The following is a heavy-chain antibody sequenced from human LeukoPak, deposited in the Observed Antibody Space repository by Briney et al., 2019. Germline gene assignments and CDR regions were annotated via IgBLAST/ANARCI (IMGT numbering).Heavy chain of an antibody. Sequence: ASVKVSCKASGYTFTGYYMHWVRQAPGQGLEWMGLINPNSGGTNYAQKFQGRVTMTRDTSISTAYMELRSLRSDDTAVYYCARAPLGYYYGSGSFYLRHWGQGTLVTVSS. D-gene: IGHD3-10*01. CDR1: GYTFTGYY. V-gene: IGHV1-2*02. J-gene: IGHJ4*02. CDR2: INPNSGGT. CDR3: ARAPLGYYYGSGSFYLRH.